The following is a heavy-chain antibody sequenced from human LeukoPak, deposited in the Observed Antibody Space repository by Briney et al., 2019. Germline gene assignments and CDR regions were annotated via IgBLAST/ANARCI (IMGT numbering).Heavy chain of an antibody. CDR3: TGGTTVTTLDY. V-gene: IGHV3-73*01. J-gene: IGHJ4*02. Sequence: GGSLRLSCAASGFTFSDSAMHWVRQASGKGLEWIGRIRSKADNYATEYGASVKGRFTISRDDSKNTAYLQMNSLKTEDTAVYYCTGGTTVTTLDYWGQRTLVTVSS. CDR1: GFTFSDSA. CDR2: IRSKADNYAT. D-gene: IGHD4-17*01.